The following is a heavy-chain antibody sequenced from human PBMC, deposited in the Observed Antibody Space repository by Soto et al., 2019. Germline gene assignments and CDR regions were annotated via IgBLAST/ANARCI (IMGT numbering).Heavy chain of an antibody. J-gene: IGHJ6*02. CDR2: ISYDGSNK. CDR1: GFPFSSYA. Sequence: GGSLRLSCASSGFPFSSYAMHWVRQAPGKGLEWVAVISYDGSNKYYADSVKGRFTISRDNSKNTLYLQMNSLRAEDTAVYYCARDEYSSSWYYYYYYGMDVWGQGTTVTVSS. D-gene: IGHD6-13*01. CDR3: ARDEYSSSWYYYYYYGMDV. V-gene: IGHV3-30-3*01.